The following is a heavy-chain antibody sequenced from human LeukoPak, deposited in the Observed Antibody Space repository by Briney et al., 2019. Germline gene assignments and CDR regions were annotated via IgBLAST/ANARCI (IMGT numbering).Heavy chain of an antibody. CDR2: INPSGGST. D-gene: IGHD2-8*01. CDR3: ARDRGDIVLMVYAYDY. V-gene: IGHV1-46*01. J-gene: IGHJ4*02. CDR1: GYTFTSYY. Sequence: ASVKVSCRASGYTFTSYYTHWVRQAPGQGLEWMGIINPSGGSTSYAQKFQGRVTMTRDTSTSTVYMELRCLRSDDTAVYYCARDRGDIVLMVYAYDYWGQGTLVTVSS.